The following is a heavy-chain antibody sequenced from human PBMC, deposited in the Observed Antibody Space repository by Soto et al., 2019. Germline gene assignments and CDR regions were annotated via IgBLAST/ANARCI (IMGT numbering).Heavy chain of an antibody. CDR2: INPKSGGT. D-gene: IGHD2-8*01. CDR1: GYSFTDYH. CDR3: ARGDSTDCSNGVCSFFYNHDMDV. J-gene: IGHJ6*02. V-gene: IGHV1-2*04. Sequence: ASVKVSCKASGYSFTDYHIHWVRQAPGQGLVWLGRINPKSGGTSTAQKFQGWVTMTTDTSISTASMELTRLTSDDTAIYYGARGDSTDCSNGVCSFFYNHDMDVWGQGTTVTVSS.